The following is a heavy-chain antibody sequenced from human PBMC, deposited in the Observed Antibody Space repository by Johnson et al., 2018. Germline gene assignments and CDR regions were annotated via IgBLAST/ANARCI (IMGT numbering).Heavy chain of an antibody. D-gene: IGHD2-8*01. Sequence: VQLVESGGGLVKPGGSLRLSCAASGFTFSNAWMSWVRQAPGKGLEWVGRIKSKTEGGTTDYAAPGKARSIISRDDSKNTLYLQMNSLKTEDTAVYYCTTGRYCTNGVCYWYYYYGMDVWGQGTTVTVSS. CDR1: GFTFSNAW. J-gene: IGHJ6*02. V-gene: IGHV3-15*01. CDR2: IKSKTEGGTT. CDR3: TTGRYCTNGVCYWYYYYGMDV.